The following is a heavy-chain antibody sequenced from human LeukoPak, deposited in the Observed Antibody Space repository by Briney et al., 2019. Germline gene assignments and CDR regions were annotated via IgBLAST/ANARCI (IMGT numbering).Heavy chain of an antibody. CDR3: ARERMGATSAFDI. CDR1: GFTVSSNY. CDR2: IYSGGST. Sequence: GGSLRLSCAASGFTVSSNYMSWVRQAPGKGLEWVSVIYSGGSTYYADSVKGRFTISRDNSKNTLYLQMNSLRAEDTAVYYCARERMGATSAFDIWGQGTMVTVSS. D-gene: IGHD1-26*01. V-gene: IGHV3-53*01. J-gene: IGHJ3*02.